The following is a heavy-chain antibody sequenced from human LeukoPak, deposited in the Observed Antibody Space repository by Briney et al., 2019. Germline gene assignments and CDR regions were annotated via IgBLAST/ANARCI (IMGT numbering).Heavy chain of an antibody. Sequence: SETLSLTCAVYGGSFSGYYWSWIRQSPGKGLEWIGEINHSGSTNYNPSLKSRVTISVDTSKNQFSLKLSSVTAADTVVYYCARADDYVWGSYRYRALEFWGQGTLVTVSS. CDR1: GGSFSGYY. J-gene: IGHJ4*02. CDR2: INHSGST. D-gene: IGHD3-16*02. V-gene: IGHV4-34*01. CDR3: ARADDYVWGSYRYRALEF.